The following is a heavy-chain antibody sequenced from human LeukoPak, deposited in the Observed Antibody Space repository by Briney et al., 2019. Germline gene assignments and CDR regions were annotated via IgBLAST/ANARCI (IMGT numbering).Heavy chain of an antibody. D-gene: IGHD7-27*01. V-gene: IGHV3-74*01. J-gene: IGHJ3*02. CDR1: GFTFSSYW. Sequence: PGGSLRLSCAASGFTFSSYWMHWVRQAPGKGLVWVSRINTDGSSTSYADSVKGRFTISRDNAKNTLYLQMNSLRAEDTAVYYCARSTGTDAIDIWGQGTMVTVSS. CDR2: INTDGSST. CDR3: ARSTGTDAIDI.